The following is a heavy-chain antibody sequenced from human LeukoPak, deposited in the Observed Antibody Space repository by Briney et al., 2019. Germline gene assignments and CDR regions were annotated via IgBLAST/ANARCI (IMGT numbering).Heavy chain of an antibody. J-gene: IGHJ5*02. CDR3: ARGFRSIAAADTYNWFDP. CDR1: GYTFTSYY. D-gene: IGHD6-13*01. V-gene: IGHV1-46*01. CDR2: INPSGGST. Sequence: ASVKVSCKASGYTFTSYYIHWVRQAPGQGLEWMGIINPSGGSTTYTQKFLGRVTMTRDTSTSTAYMELRSLRSDDTAVYYCARGFRSIAAADTYNWFDPWGQGTLVTVSS.